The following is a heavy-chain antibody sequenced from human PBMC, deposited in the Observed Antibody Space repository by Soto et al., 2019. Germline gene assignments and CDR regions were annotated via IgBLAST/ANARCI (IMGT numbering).Heavy chain of an antibody. Sequence: EVQLVESGGGLVQPGGSLRLSCAASGFTFSSYAMSWVRQAPGKGLEWVSVISGSGGRTYYADSVKGRFTISRDNSKNALYLQMISLSDEDTAVYYCAKRTSGWYFDYWGQGTLVTVSS. D-gene: IGHD6-19*01. CDR2: ISGSGGRT. CDR1: GFTFSSYA. J-gene: IGHJ4*02. CDR3: AKRTSGWYFDY. V-gene: IGHV3-23*04.